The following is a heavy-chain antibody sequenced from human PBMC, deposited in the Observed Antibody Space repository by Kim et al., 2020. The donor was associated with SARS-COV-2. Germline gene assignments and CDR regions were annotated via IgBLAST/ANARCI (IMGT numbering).Heavy chain of an antibody. CDR1: GGSISSYY. CDR2: IYYSGST. D-gene: IGHD6-25*01. V-gene: IGHV4-59*01. Sequence: SETLSLTCTVSGGSISSYYWSWIRQPPGKGLEWIGYIYYSGSTNYNPSLKSRVTISVDTSKNQFSLKRSSVTGAGTAVYYCARVGDGYNPDYWGQGTLVTVSS. CDR3: ARVGDGYNPDY. J-gene: IGHJ4*02.